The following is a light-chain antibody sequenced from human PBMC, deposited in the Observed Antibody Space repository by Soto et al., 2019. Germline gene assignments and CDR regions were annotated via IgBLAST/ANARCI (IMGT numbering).Light chain of an antibody. CDR1: QSVSSSY. V-gene: IGKV3-20*01. CDR2: GAS. J-gene: IGKJ2*01. Sequence: EIVLTQSPGTLSLSPGERATLSCRASQSVSSSYLAWYQQKPGQAPRLLIYGASSRATGIPDRFSGSGSGTDFALTISRLEPEDSAVYYCQQYGSSPVTFGQGTKLEIK. CDR3: QQYGSSPVT.